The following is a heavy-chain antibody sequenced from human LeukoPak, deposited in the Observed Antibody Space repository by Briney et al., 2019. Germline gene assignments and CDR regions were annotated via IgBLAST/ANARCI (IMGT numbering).Heavy chain of an antibody. CDR1: GYTFTSYG. D-gene: IGHD3-22*01. V-gene: IGHV1-18*01. CDR2: ISAYNGNT. CDR3: ARDQDYYDSSGYPESPHPYDY. J-gene: IGHJ4*02. Sequence: ASVKVSCKASGYTFTSYGISWVRQVPGQGLEWMGWISAYNGNTNYAQKLQGRVTMTTDTSTSTAYMELRSLRSDDTAVYYCARDQDYYDSSGYPESPHPYDYWGQGTLVTVSS.